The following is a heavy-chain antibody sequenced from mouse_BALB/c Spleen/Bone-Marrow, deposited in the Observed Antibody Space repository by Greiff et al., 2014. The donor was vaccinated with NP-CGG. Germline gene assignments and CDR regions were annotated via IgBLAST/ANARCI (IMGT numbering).Heavy chain of an antibody. CDR1: GYTFTSYW. J-gene: IGHJ1*01. Sequence: DLVKPGASVKLSCKASGYTFTSYWINWIKQRPGQGLEWIGRFAPGSGNTNYNEMFKGKATLTVDTSSSTAYIQLSSLSSEDSAVYFCARARSTVITTWYFDVWGAGTTVTVSS. CDR2: FAPGSGNT. V-gene: IGHV1S41*01. CDR3: ARARSTVITTWYFDV. D-gene: IGHD2-4*01.